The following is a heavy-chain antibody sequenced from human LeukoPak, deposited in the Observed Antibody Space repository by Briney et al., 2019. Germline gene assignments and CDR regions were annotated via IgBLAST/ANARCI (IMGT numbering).Heavy chain of an antibody. CDR1: GHTFTTYA. J-gene: IGHJ4*01. CDR2: INTNTGDP. D-gene: IGHD3-10*01. CDR3: AKEHYGSGSYYLDY. Sequence: ASVKVSCKASGHTFTTYAMNWVRQAPGQGLEWMGWINTNTGDPTYAQGFTGRFVFSLDTSVSTAYLQISSLKAEDTAVYYCAKEHYGSGSYYLDYWGQEPWSPSPQ. V-gene: IGHV7-4-1*02.